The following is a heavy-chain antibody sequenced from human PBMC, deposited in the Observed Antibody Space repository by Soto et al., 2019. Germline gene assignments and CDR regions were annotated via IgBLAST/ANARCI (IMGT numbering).Heavy chain of an antibody. Sequence: GGSLRLSCAASGFTFSSYAMSWVRQAPGKGLEWVSAISGSGGSTYYADSVKGRFTISRDNSKNTLYLQMNSLRAEDTAVYYCAKENPLYYDILTGPDAFDIWGQGTMVTVSS. D-gene: IGHD3-9*01. CDR3: AKENPLYYDILTGPDAFDI. J-gene: IGHJ3*02. CDR2: ISGSGGST. CDR1: GFTFSSYA. V-gene: IGHV3-23*01.